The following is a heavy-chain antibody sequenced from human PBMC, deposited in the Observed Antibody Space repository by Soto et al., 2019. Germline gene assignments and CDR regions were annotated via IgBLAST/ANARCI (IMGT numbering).Heavy chain of an antibody. D-gene: IGHD3-22*01. J-gene: IGHJ3*02. CDR3: ARLTNYYDSRSCAFDI. CDR1: GYSFTSYW. Sequence: GESLKISCKGSGYSFTSYWISWVRQMPGKGLEWMGRIDPSDSYTNYSPSFQGHVTISADKSISTAYLQWSSLKASDTAMYYCARLTNYYDSRSCAFDIWGQGTMVPVSS. CDR2: IDPSDSYT. V-gene: IGHV5-10-1*01.